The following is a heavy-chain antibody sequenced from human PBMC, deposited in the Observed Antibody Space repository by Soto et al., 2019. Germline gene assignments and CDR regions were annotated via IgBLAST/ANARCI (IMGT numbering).Heavy chain of an antibody. D-gene: IGHD3-10*01. CDR3: GKGRETSTGGIDY. J-gene: IGHJ4*02. CDR2: ISSGGIST. CDR1: GFSFRTYA. V-gene: IGHV3-23*01. Sequence: EVQLLESGGGLVQPGGSLRLSCAASGFSFRTYAMSWVRQAPGKGLEWVSSISSGGISTYYADSVKGRFTISRANSKNTLYLEMNGLRAEDTAVFYCGKGRETSTGGIDYWGQGTLVTVSS.